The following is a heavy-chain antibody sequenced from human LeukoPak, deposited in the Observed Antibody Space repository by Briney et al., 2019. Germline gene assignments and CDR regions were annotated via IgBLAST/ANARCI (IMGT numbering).Heavy chain of an antibody. CDR2: IIPILGIA. J-gene: IGHJ2*01. CDR1: GGTFSSYA. Sequence: SVKVSCKASGGTFSSYAISWVRQAPGQGLEWMGGIIPILGIANYAQKFQGRVTITADKSTSTAYMELSSLRSEDTAVYYCARDRGVVVVAATTESAPPWYFDLWGQGTLVTVSS. D-gene: IGHD2-15*01. V-gene: IGHV1-69*10. CDR3: ARDRGVVVVAATTESAPPWYFDL.